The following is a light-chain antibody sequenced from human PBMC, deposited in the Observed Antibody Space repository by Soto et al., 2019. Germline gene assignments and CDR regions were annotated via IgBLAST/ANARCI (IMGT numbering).Light chain of an antibody. CDR3: CSYAGDSHWM. Sequence: QSALTQPASVSGSPGQSITISCTGTSSDIGSYNLVSWYQQHPGIAPKFMIYEGSKRPSGVSNRFSGSKSGNTASLTISGLQGWDEAEHYCCSYAGDSHWMFGGGTKLTVL. J-gene: IGLJ3*02. V-gene: IGLV2-23*01. CDR2: EGS. CDR1: SSDIGSYNL.